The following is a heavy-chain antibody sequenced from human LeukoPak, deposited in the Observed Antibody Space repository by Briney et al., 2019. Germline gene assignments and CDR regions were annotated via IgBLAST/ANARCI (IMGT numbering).Heavy chain of an antibody. Sequence: PGESLKISCKGSGYTFTSYWIGWVRQMPGKGLEWMGLRNPADSDTRYSPSFQGQVTISVDKSISTAYLEWSSLKASDTAMYYCARHELGTSVDYWGQGTLVTVSS. V-gene: IGHV5-51*01. CDR3: ARHELGTSVDY. CDR2: RNPADSDT. J-gene: IGHJ4*02. D-gene: IGHD1/OR15-1a*01. CDR1: GYTFTSYW.